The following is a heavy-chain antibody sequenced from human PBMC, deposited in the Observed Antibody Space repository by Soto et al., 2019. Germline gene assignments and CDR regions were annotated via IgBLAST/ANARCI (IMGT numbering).Heavy chain of an antibody. Sequence: PSETLSLTCTVSGGSISSYYWSWIRQPPGKGLEWIGYIYYSGSTNYNPSLKSRVTISVDTSKNQFSLKLSSVTAADTAVYYCARSYIVVVTAILGYWGQGTLVTVS. CDR3: ARSYIVVVTAILGY. CDR2: IYYSGST. J-gene: IGHJ4*02. D-gene: IGHD2-21*02. CDR1: GGSISSYY. V-gene: IGHV4-59*08.